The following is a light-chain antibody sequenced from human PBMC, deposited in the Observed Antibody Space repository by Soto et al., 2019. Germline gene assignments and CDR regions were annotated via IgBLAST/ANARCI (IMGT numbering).Light chain of an antibody. CDR1: QSIASSY. Sequence: IVLTQSPGTLSLSPGERATLSSRASQSIASSYLAWYQQKPSQAPRLLIYGARSRATGIPDRFSGSGSGTDFILTISRLEPEDFAVYYCQQYGSTPVTFGQGTKVDIK. V-gene: IGKV3-20*01. CDR2: GAR. J-gene: IGKJ1*01. CDR3: QQYGSTPVT.